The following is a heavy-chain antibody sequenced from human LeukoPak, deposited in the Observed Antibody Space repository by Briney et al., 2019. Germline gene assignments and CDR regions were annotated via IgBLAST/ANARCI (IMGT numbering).Heavy chain of an antibody. D-gene: IGHD2-2*01. Sequence: ASVKVSCKASGYTFSSYHLHWVRQAPGQGLEWMGIINPSGGSTSYAQKFQGRVTMTRDTSTSTVYMELSSLRSDDTAVYYCARSRCSDSTSCYYFFFFDSWGQGSLVTVSS. CDR1: GYTFSSYH. J-gene: IGHJ4*02. CDR3: ARSRCSDSTSCYYFFFFDS. V-gene: IGHV1-46*01. CDR2: INPSGGST.